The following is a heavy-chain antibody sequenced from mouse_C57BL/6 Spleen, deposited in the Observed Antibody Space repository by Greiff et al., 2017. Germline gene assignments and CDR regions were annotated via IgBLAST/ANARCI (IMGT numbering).Heavy chain of an antibody. V-gene: IGHV1-50*01. CDR2: IDPSDSYT. CDR1: GYTFTSYW. J-gene: IGHJ2*01. D-gene: IGHD1-1*01. Sequence: QVQLKQPGAELVKPGASVKLSCKASGYTFTSYWMQWVKQRPGQGLEWIGEIDPSDSYTNYNQKFKGKATLTVDTSSSTAYMQLSSLTSEDSAVYYCARRRNYGSSKPFDYWGQGTTLTVSS. CDR3: ARRRNYGSSKPFDY.